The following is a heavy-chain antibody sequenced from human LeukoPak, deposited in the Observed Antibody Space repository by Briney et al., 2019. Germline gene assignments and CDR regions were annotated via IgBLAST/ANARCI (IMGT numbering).Heavy chain of an antibody. J-gene: IGHJ4*02. V-gene: IGHV1-2*06. CDR2: INPNSGGT. CDR3: ARRIVDMATSFGY. CDR1: GYTFTGYY. Sequence: GASVKVSCKASGYTFTGYYMHWVRQAPGQGLEWMGRINPNSGGTNYAQKFQGRVTMTRDTSISTAYMELSRLRSDDTAVYYCARRIVDMATSFGYWGQGTLVTVSS. D-gene: IGHD1-26*01.